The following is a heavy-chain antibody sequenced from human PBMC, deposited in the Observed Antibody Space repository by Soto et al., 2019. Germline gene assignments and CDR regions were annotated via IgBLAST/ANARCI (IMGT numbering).Heavy chain of an antibody. Sequence: VTLRVTSSDSGDSSIGYCLHPLRPPAGKGMEWIGRIYTSGSTNYNPSLKSRVTMSVDTSKNQFSLKLSSVTAADTAVYYCARGSGGVVLYGMDVWGQGTTVT. J-gene: IGHJ6*02. D-gene: IGHD3-3*01. CDR1: GDSSIGYC. CDR3: ARGSGGVVLYGMDV. CDR2: IYTSGST. V-gene: IGHV4-4*07.